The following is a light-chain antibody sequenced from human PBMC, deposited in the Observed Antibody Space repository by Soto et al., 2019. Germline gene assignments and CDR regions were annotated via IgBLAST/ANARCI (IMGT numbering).Light chain of an antibody. CDR1: QSISSW. CDR2: KAS. V-gene: IGKV1-5*03. CDR3: QQYNSYSYT. Sequence: DIQMTQSPSTLSASVGDRVTITCRASQSISSWLAWYQQKPGKAPKLLIYKASSLASGVPSRFSGSGSGTEFTLTISNLQPDDFATYYCQQYNSYSYTFGQGTKLEIK. J-gene: IGKJ2*01.